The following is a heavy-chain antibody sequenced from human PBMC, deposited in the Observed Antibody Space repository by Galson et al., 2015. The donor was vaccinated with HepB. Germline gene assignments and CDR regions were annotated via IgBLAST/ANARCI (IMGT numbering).Heavy chain of an antibody. J-gene: IGHJ4*02. Sequence: SLRLSCAASGFTFSSYWMSWVRQAPGKGLEWVANIKQDGSEKYYVDSVKGRFTISRDNAKNSLYLQMNSLRAEDTAVYYCARVLYDYSNYGRDHYFDYWGQGTLVTVSS. CDR3: ARVLYDYSNYGRDHYFDY. CDR1: GFTFSSYW. V-gene: IGHV3-7*04. D-gene: IGHD4-11*01. CDR2: IKQDGSEK.